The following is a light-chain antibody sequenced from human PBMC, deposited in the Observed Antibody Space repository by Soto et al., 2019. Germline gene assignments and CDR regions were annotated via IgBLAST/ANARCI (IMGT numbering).Light chain of an antibody. J-gene: IGKJ4*01. CDR3: KQYAHSPLT. Sequence: EIVLTQSPGTLSLSPGESATLSCRASQNIDKNYLAWFQHKPGQAPSLLIYDASMRATGVQDRFSGSGSGTDFTLTVSRLEPEDFAVFYCKQYAHSPLTFGGGTKVDIK. V-gene: IGKV3-20*01. CDR2: DAS. CDR1: QNIDKNY.